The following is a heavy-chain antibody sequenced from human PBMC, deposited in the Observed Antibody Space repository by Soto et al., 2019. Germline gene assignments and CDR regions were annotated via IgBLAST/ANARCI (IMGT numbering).Heavy chain of an antibody. J-gene: IGHJ4*02. D-gene: IGHD2-15*01. Sequence: SETLSLTCTVSGGSISSYYWSWIRQPPGKGLEWIGYIYYSGSTNYNPSLKGRVTISVDTSKNQFSLKLSSVTAADTAVYYCARVFGSGDCSGGSCYSEDYWGQGTLATVSS. CDR2: IYYSGST. CDR3: ARVFGSGDCSGGSCYSEDY. V-gene: IGHV4-59*01. CDR1: GGSISSYY.